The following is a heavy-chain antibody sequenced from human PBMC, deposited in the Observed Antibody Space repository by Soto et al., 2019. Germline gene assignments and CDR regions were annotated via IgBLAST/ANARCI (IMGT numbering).Heavy chain of an antibody. D-gene: IGHD2-2*01. J-gene: IGHJ4*02. Sequence: PSETLSLTCTVSGGSISTYYWSWIRQPPGKGLEWIGYMYNTGSTIYNPSLKSRVTISVDTSKNQFTLKLNSVTAADTAVYYCVRRLGYCSSTSCYSYFDYWGQGTLVTVS. CDR3: VRRLGYCSSTSCYSYFDY. CDR2: MYNTGST. CDR1: GGSISTYY. V-gene: IGHV4-59*12.